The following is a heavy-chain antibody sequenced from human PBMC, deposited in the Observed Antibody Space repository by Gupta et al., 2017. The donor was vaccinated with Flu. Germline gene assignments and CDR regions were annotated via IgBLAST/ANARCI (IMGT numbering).Heavy chain of an antibody. D-gene: IGHD3-3*01. V-gene: IGHV3-23*01. CDR3: AKDVYDFWSALDY. Sequence: RQAPGKGLEWVSAISGSGGSTYYADSVKGRFTISRDNSKNTLYLQMNSLRAEDTAVYYCAKDVYDFWSALDYWGQGTLVTVSS. CDR2: ISGSGGST. J-gene: IGHJ4*02.